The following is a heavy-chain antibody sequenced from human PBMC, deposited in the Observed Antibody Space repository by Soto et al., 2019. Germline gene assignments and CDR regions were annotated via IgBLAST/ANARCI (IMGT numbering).Heavy chain of an antibody. D-gene: IGHD3-3*01. V-gene: IGHV4-39*02. CDR3: VRDGPGPGVLRFLDELDY. J-gene: IGHJ4*02. CDR2: ISDSGST. CDR1: GGSISSRSYS. Sequence: SETLSLICSVSGGSISSRSYSWGWVRQPPGKGLEWIGTISDSGSTHYNPSLKSRVAISGDTSKKQFSLKLKFVTVADTAIYYCVRDGPGPGVLRFLDELDYWGQGTLVTVSS.